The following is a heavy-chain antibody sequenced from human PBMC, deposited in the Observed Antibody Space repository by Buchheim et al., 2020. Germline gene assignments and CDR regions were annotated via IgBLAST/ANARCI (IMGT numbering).Heavy chain of an antibody. J-gene: IGHJ5*02. V-gene: IGHV3-23*01. D-gene: IGHD6-19*01. CDR1: GFTFSSYA. CDR2: ISGSGGST. CDR3: AKDRIAVAGPGFYWFDP. Sequence: EVQLLESGGGLVQPGGSLRLSCAASGFTFSSYAMSWVRQAPGKGLEWVSAISGSGGSTYYADSVKGRFTLPRDNSKTTLYLQMNSLRAEDTAVYYCAKDRIAVAGPGFYWFDPWGQGTL.